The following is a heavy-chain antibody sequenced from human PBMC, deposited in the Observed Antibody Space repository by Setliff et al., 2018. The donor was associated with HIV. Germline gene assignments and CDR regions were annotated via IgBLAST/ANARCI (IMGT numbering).Heavy chain of an antibody. Sequence: SETLSLTCTVSGDSINSGYYYWSWIRQPAGKGLEWIGRIYSSGGTTTYNPSLKSRVTISMDTSKNQFSLKLSSVTAADTAMYYCARGPPLTVAEGDYWGQGTLVTVSS. CDR1: GDSINSGYYY. J-gene: IGHJ4*02. V-gene: IGHV4-61*02. CDR3: ARGPPLTVAEGDY. CDR2: IYSSGGTT. D-gene: IGHD4-4*01.